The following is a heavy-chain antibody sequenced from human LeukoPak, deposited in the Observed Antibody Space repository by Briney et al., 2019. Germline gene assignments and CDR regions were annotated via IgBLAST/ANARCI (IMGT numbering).Heavy chain of an antibody. J-gene: IGHJ6*03. CDR3: ARRTRSFSYTYGDDYYYYYMHV. CDR1: GGSGSSNS. CDR2: ISYNGST. D-gene: IGHD2-21*02. V-gene: IGHV4-59*02. Sequence: SETLSLTCTVSGGSGSSNSWSWIRQPPGPGLQWIGYISYNGSTSYNPSLNSRVTISVDPSKSQLSLKLRSVTAAATAVYYCARRTRSFSYTYGDDYYYYYMHVWGKGTTVIVS.